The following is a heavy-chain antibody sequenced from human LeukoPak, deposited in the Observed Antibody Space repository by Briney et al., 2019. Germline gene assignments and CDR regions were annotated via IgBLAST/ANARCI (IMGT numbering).Heavy chain of an antibody. Sequence: VASVKVSCKASGYTFINNWMHWVRQAPGQGREWIGLINPTGTGTLYAQKFQGRVTMTRDMSTSTDYMELSSLRSEDTAVYYCARDNSVGDIAWWFDPWGQGTLVTVSS. CDR1: GYTFINNW. CDR2: INPTGTGT. CDR3: ARDNSVGDIAWWFDP. J-gene: IGHJ5*02. D-gene: IGHD3-10*01. V-gene: IGHV1-46*01.